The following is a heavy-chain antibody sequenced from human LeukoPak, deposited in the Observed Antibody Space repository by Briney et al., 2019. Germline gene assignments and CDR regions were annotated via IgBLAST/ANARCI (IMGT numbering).Heavy chain of an antibody. CDR1: GFTFSSYA. CDR2: ICGSGGST. V-gene: IGHV3-23*01. J-gene: IGHJ4*02. Sequence: GGSLRLSCAASGFTFSSYAMSWGRHAPGEGLEWGSAICGSGGSTYYAHSGKGRFTISRESSKNRLYLQMYSRRAQSTALYIRARPRGYWGQRTLVTVSS. D-gene: IGHD3-10*01. CDR3: ARPRGY.